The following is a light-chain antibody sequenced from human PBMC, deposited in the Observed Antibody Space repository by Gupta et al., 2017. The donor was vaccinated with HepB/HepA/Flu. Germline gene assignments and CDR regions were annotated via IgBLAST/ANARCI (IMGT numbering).Light chain of an antibody. Sequence: DVVMTQSLLSLPVTLGQPASLSCKSSQSLVYTDGNTFLHWLQQRPGQSPSRLIYWSSTRDSGAPEGFSGSWASTDSTLKISRVEAEYVGVYYCMQGRHWPYTFGQGTKLEIK. CDR2: WSS. V-gene: IGKV2-30*01. CDR1: QSLVYTDGNTF. J-gene: IGKJ2*01. CDR3: MQGRHWPYT.